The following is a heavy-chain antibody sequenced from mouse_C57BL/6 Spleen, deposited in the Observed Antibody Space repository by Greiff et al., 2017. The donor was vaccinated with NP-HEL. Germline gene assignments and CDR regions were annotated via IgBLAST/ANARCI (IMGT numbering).Heavy chain of an antibody. D-gene: IGHD1-2*01. CDR2: ISYSGST. CDR3: ARTARIKY. Sequence: EVKLQESGPGLVKPSQSLSLTCTVTGYSITSGYGWHWIRQFPGNKLEWMGYISYSGSTNYNPSLKSRISITRDTSKNQFFLQLNSVTTADTATYYCARTARIKYWGQGTTLTVSS. CDR1: GYSITSGYG. J-gene: IGHJ2*01. V-gene: IGHV3-1*02.